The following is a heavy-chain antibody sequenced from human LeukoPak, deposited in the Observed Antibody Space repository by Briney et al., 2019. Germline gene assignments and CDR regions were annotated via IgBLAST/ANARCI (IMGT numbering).Heavy chain of an antibody. Sequence: KRGESLKISCKGSGYSFTSYWIGWVRQMPGKGLEWMGIIYPGDSDTRYSPSFQGQVSISADKSITTAYLQWSSLKASDTAMYYCVRGTLEIRAPFDYWGPGTLVTVSA. CDR2: IYPGDSDT. J-gene: IGHJ4*02. D-gene: IGHD1-7*01. V-gene: IGHV5-51*01. CDR1: GYSFTSYW. CDR3: VRGTLEIRAPFDY.